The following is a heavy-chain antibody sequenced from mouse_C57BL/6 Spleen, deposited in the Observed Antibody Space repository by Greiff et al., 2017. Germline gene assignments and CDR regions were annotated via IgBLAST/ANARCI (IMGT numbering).Heavy chain of an antibody. D-gene: IGHD2-4*01. CDR1: VYSITSGYY. CDR2: ISYDGSN. J-gene: IGHJ4*01. V-gene: IGHV3-6*01. Sequence: EVKLMESGPGLVKPSQSLSLTCSVTVYSITSGYYWNWIRQFPGNKLEWMGYISYDGSNNYNPSLKNRISITRDTSKNQFFLKLNSVTTEDTATYYCARRGDYANYYAMDYWGQGTSVTVSS. CDR3: ARRGDYANYYAMDY.